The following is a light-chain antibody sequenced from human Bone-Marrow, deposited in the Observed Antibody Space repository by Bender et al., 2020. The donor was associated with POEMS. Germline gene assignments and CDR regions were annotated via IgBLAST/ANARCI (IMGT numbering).Light chain of an antibody. V-gene: IGLV2-14*01. J-gene: IGLJ2*01. CDR1: SSDIGSYNY. CDR2: EVN. Sequence: QSALTQPASVSGSPGQSITISCTGTSSDIGSYNYVSWYQQHPGKAPKLVIYEVNKRPSGVPDRFSGSKSGNTASLTISGLQAEDEADYYCSSYTRSATVVFGGGTKLTVL. CDR3: SSYTRSATVV.